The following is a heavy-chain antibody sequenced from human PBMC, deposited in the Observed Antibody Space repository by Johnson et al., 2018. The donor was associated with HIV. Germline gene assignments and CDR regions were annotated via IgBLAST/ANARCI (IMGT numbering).Heavy chain of an antibody. CDR3: ASGSWELSEDAFHI. Sequence: QVQLVESGGGVVQPGRSLRLSCAASGFTFSSYGMHWVRQAPGKGLEWVAVIWYDGSHKYYADSVKGRFTISRDNSKNTLYLQMSSLRAEDTAVYYCASGSWELSEDAFHIWGQGTIVTVSS. CDR1: GFTFSSYG. D-gene: IGHD1-26*01. J-gene: IGHJ3*02. V-gene: IGHV3-33*01. CDR2: IWYDGSHK.